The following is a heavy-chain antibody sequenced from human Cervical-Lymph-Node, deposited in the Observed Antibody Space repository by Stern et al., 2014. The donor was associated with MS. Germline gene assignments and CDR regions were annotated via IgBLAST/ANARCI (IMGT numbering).Heavy chain of an antibody. Sequence: QLQLQESGPGLVKPSETLSLTCAVSGDSISSYTHYWAWIRQPPGKGLEWIGSVYYSGATYYNPSLKSPVTIPVATSKNHFSRGLNSVTAADTAVYYCAKHACTGAACPFDLWGQGTLVTVSS. V-gene: IGHV4-39*01. CDR1: GDSISSYTHY. J-gene: IGHJ4*02. D-gene: IGHD2-8*02. CDR3: AKHACTGAACPFDL. CDR2: VYYSGAT.